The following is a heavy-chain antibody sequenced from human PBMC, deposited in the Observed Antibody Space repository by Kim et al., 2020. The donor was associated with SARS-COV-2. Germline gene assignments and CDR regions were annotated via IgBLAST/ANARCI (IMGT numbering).Heavy chain of an antibody. D-gene: IGHD3-22*01. V-gene: IGHV4-59*01. CDR1: GGSISSYY. CDR3: ARGYYDSSPPGG. CDR2: IYYSGST. J-gene: IGHJ4*02. Sequence: SETLSLTCTVSGGSISSYYWSWIRQPPGKGLEWIGYIYYSGSTNYNPSLKSRVTISVDTSKNQFSLKLSSVTAADTAVYYCARGYYDSSPPGGWGQGTLV.